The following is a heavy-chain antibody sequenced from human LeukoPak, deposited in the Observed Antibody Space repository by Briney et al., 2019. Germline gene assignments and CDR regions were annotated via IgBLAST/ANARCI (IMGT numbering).Heavy chain of an antibody. V-gene: IGHV1-69*04. CDR3: ARESYDYVWGSYRGRSYYFDY. D-gene: IGHD3-16*02. CDR1: GGTFSSYT. Sequence: SLKVSCKASGGTFSSYTISWVRQAPGQGLGWMGRIIPILGIANYAQKFQGRVTITADKSTSTDYMELSSLRSEDTAVYYCARESYDYVWGSYRGRSYYFDYWGQGTLVTVSS. CDR2: IIPILGIA. J-gene: IGHJ4*02.